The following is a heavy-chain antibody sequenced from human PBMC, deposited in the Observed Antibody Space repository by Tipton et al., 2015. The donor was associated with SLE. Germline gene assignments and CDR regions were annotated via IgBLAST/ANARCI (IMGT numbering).Heavy chain of an antibody. J-gene: IGHJ4*02. CDR2: IFYSGST. D-gene: IGHD6-13*01. Sequence: TLSLTCNVSGGSINTGGFYWSWIRQHPEKGLEWIGYIFYSGSTNYNPSLKSRVTMSVDTSKNQFSLKLSSVTAADTAVYYCARDGSSAWYPYFDYWGQGTLVTVSS. CDR3: ARDGSSAWYPYFDY. CDR1: GGSINTGGFY. V-gene: IGHV4-31*03.